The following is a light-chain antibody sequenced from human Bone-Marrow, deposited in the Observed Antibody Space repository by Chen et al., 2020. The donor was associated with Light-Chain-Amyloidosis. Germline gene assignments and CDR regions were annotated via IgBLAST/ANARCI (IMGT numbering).Light chain of an antibody. CDR2: DVT. Sequence: QSALTQPASVSGSPGQSITISCTGTSSDVGGDNHVSWYQQHPDKAPKLMIYDVTNRPSWGPDRFSGSKSDNTASLTISGLQTEDEADYFCSSYTITNTLVFGSGTRVTVL. V-gene: IGLV2-14*01. CDR3: SSYTITNTLV. CDR1: SSDVGGDNH. J-gene: IGLJ1*01.